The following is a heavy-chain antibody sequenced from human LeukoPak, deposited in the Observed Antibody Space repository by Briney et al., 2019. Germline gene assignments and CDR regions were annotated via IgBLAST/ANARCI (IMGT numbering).Heavy chain of an antibody. J-gene: IGHJ4*02. Sequence: GRSLRLSCAASGFTFSSYAMYWVRQAPGKGLERVAVISYDGSNKYYADSVNGRFTISRDNSKNTLYLQMNSLRAEDTALYYCASSAGSSWYFSDYWGQGTLVTVSS. CDR1: GFTFSSYA. V-gene: IGHV3-30*01. D-gene: IGHD6-13*01. CDR3: ASSAGSSWYFSDY. CDR2: ISYDGSNK.